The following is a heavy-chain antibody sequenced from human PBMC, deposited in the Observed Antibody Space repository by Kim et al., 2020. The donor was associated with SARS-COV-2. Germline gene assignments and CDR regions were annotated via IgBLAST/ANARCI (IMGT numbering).Heavy chain of an antibody. J-gene: IGHJ5*02. Sequence: YAASGKGRFTISRDNSKNTPYLQMNSLRAEDTAVYYCAKDVRYSSSWWSSWGQGTLVTVSS. CDR3: AKDVRYSSSWWSS. V-gene: IGHV3-23*01. D-gene: IGHD6-13*01.